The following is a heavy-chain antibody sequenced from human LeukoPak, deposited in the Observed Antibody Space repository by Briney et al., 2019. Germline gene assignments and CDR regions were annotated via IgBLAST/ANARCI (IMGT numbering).Heavy chain of an antibody. CDR2: IYYSGST. CDR1: GGSISTSSFY. J-gene: IGHJ4*02. CDR3: ASNSLNYGDYENY. Sequence: SETLSLTCTVSGGSISTSSFYWGWIRQPPGKGLEWIGSIYYSGSTYYNPSLKSRVTISVDRSKNQFSLKLSSVTAADTAVYYCASNSLNYGDYENYWGQGTLVTVSS. D-gene: IGHD4-17*01. V-gene: IGHV4-39*07.